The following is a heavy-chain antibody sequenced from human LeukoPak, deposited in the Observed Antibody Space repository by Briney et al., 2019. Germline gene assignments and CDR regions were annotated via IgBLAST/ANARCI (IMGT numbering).Heavy chain of an antibody. V-gene: IGHV3-33*01. J-gene: IGHJ4*02. CDR1: LCTLSSYG. D-gene: IGHD3-22*01. Sequence: PVRSRRLSCPATLCTLSSYGRHWGRQAPAKRREAEAVIWYDGSNKYYADSVKGRFTISRDNSKNTLYLQMNSLRAEDTAVYYCARDSFRYDSSGYYYGSTPSFDYWGQGTLATVSS. CDR3: ARDSFRYDSSGYYYGSTPSFDY. CDR2: IWYDGSNK.